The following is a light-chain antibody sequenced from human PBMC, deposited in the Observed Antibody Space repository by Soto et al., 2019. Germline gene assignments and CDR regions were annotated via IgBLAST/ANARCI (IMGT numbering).Light chain of an antibody. CDR3: CSYAGSYTYV. V-gene: IGLV2-11*01. Sequence: QSALTQPASVSGSPGQSITISCTGTSSDVGGSNYVSWYQQHPGKAPKLMIFEVSKRPSGVPDRFSGSKSGNTASLTISGLQAEDEADYYCCSYAGSYTYVFGTGTKLTVL. CDR2: EVS. CDR1: SSDVGGSNY. J-gene: IGLJ1*01.